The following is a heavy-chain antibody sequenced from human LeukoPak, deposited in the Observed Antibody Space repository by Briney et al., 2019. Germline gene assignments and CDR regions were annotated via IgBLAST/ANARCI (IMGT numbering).Heavy chain of an antibody. CDR2: IYYSGST. D-gene: IGHD1-26*01. J-gene: IGHJ3*02. Sequence: PSETLSLTCTVSGGSISSYYWSWIRQPPGKGLEWIGYIYYSGSTNYNPSLKSRVTISVDTSKNQFSLKLSSVTAADTAVYYCARGVPPRRSGSYYNQRFGVAFDIWGQGTMVTVSS. CDR3: ARGVPPRRSGSYYNQRFGVAFDI. V-gene: IGHV4-59*12. CDR1: GGSISSYY.